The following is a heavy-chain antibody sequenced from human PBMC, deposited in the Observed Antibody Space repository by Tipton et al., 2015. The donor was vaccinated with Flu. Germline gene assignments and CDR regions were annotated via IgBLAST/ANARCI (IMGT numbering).Heavy chain of an antibody. V-gene: IGHV4-4*07. CDR1: GGSISSYY. CDR2: IYTSGST. CDR3: ARDGSYGDTARRFDY. Sequence: TLSLTCTVSGGSISSYYWSWIQQPAGKGLEWIGRIYTSGSTNYNPSLKSRVTMSVDTSKNQFSLKLSSLTAADTAVYYCARDGSYGDTARRFDYWGQGTLVTVSS. D-gene: IGHD4-17*01. J-gene: IGHJ4*02.